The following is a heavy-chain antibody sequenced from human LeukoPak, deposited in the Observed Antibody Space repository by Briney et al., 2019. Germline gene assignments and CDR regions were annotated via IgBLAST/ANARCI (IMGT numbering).Heavy chain of an antibody. Sequence: GSLRLSCAASGFTFSSYGMHWVRQAPGKGLEWVAFIRYDGSNKYYADSVKGRFTISRDNSKNTLYLQMNSLRAEDTAVYYCAKGINYDILTGYFDYWGQGTLVTVSS. CDR2: IRYDGSNK. D-gene: IGHD3-9*01. CDR3: AKGINYDILTGYFDY. CDR1: GFTFSSYG. V-gene: IGHV3-30*02. J-gene: IGHJ4*02.